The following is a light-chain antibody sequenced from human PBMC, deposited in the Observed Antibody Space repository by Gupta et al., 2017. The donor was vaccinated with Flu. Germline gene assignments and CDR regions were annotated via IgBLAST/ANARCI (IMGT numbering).Light chain of an antibody. J-gene: IGKJ4*01. CDR2: DAS. CDR3: QQYEKLPLT. Sequence: DIPMTQSASSLSASVIDRVTITCQASQDISNYLNWYQQKPGKAPKLLIYDASNLETGVPSRFSGSGSGTDLTFTISSMKTEDIATYYCQQYEKLPLTLGGGTKVEIK. V-gene: IGKV1-33*01. CDR1: QDISNY.